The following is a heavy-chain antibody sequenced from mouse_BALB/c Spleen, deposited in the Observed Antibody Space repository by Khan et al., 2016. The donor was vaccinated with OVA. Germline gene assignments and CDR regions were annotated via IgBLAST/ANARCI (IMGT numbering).Heavy chain of an antibody. D-gene: IGHD3-3*01. CDR2: IDPFNGGT. J-gene: IGHJ3*01. CDR1: AYSFTSYY. Sequence: VQLQQSGPELMKPGASVNISCKASAYSFTSYYIHWVKQSHGKSLEWIGYIDPFNGGTDYNQKFKGKATLTVDKSSSTAYMHLSSLTSEDSAVYYCARGTFGYWGQGTLVTVSA. V-gene: IGHV1S135*01. CDR3: ARGTFGY.